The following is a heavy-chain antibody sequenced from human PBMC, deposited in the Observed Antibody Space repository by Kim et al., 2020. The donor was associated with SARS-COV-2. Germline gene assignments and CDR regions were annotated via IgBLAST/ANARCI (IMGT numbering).Heavy chain of an antibody. D-gene: IGHD3-10*01. CDR2: IYYSGST. CDR1: GGSVSSGSYY. Sequence: SETLSLTCTVSGGSVSSGSYYWSWIRQPPGKGLEWIGYIYYSGSTNYNPSLKSRVTISVDTSKNQFSLKLSSVTAADTAVYYCARVLVEGGTMVRGVIPNYYYYYGMDVWGQGTTFTVSS. CDR3: ARVLVEGGTMVRGVIPNYYYYYGMDV. J-gene: IGHJ6*02. V-gene: IGHV4-61*01.